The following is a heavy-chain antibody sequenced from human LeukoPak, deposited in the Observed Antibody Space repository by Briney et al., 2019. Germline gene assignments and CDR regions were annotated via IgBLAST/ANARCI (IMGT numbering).Heavy chain of an antibody. CDR3: ARSPSDIVVVPSSYYFDY. CDR2: IYTSGST. J-gene: IGHJ4*02. V-gene: IGHV4-4*07. Sequence: PSETLSLTCTVSGGSISSYYWSWIRQPAGKGLEWIGRIYTSGSTNYNPSLKSRVTMSVDTSKNQFSLKLSSVTAADTAVYYCARSPSDIVVVPSSYYFDYWGQGTLVTVSS. D-gene: IGHD2-2*01. CDR1: GGSISSYY.